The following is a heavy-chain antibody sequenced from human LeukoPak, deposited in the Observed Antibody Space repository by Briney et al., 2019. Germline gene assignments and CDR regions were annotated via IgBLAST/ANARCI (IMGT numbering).Heavy chain of an antibody. V-gene: IGHV4-59*08. Sequence: PSETLSLTCTVSGGSISTFYWSWFRQPAGKGLEWIGSIYYSGSTYYNPSLKSRVTISVDTSKNQFSLKLSSVTAADTAVYYCARGLWFGEYYFDYWGQGTLVTVSS. D-gene: IGHD3-10*01. CDR2: IYYSGST. CDR1: GGSISTFY. CDR3: ARGLWFGEYYFDY. J-gene: IGHJ4*02.